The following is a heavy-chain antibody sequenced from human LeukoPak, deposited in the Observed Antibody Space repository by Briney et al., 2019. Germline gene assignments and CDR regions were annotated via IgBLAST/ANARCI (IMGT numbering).Heavy chain of an antibody. V-gene: IGHV4-34*01. D-gene: IGHD3-3*01. Sequence: PSETLSLSCAVYRGSFSSYYWSWIRQPPGKGLEWIGEIKHSGSTNYNPSLKSRVTITVSTSKKQFPLKLSSVIAADTAVYYYARGGAFFYYYYMDVWCNGGTVTVSS. CDR1: RGSFSSYY. J-gene: IGHJ6*03. CDR2: IKHSGST. CDR3: ARGGAFFYYYYMDV.